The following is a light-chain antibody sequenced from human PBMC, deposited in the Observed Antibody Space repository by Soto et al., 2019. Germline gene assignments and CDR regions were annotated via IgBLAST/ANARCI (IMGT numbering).Light chain of an antibody. CDR3: QLCRSWPFT. V-gene: IGKV3-11*01. CDR1: QSIGNY. Sequence: EVVVTQSTATLSLSPGDGATLSCRASQSIGNYLAWYQQNTGKAPRLLFYATSNRATGIPARFSGSGSWSDFSLTISRLEPEDFAVYFCQLCRSWPFTFGPGTKVEIK. J-gene: IGKJ3*01. CDR2: ATS.